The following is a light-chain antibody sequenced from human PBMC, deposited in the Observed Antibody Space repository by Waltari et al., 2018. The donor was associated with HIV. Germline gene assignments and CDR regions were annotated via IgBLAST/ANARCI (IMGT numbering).Light chain of an antibody. CDR2: EVS. Sequence: QSALTQPASVSGSPGQSITISCTGTSSDVGGYNYVSWFQQPPGQAPQLMIYEVSNRPSGVANRFSGSKSGNTASLTISGLQAEDEADYYCSSYTSSSTLVFGTGTKVTVL. J-gene: IGLJ1*01. CDR1: SSDVGGYNY. CDR3: SSYTSSSTLV. V-gene: IGLV2-14*01.